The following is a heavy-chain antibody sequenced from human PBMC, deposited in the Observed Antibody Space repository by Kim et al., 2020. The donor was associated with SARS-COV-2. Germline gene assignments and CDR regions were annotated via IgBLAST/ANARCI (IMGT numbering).Heavy chain of an antibody. D-gene: IGHD6-13*01. J-gene: IGHJ6*02. V-gene: IGHV1-2*06. CDR1: GYTFTGYY. Sequence: ASVKVSCKASGYTFTGYYMHWVRQAPGQGLEWMGRINPNSGGTNYAQKFQGRVTMTRDTSISTAYMELSRLRSDDTAVYYSARGRSSWSYGMDVWGQGTTVTVSS. CDR2: INPNSGGT. CDR3: ARGRSSWSYGMDV.